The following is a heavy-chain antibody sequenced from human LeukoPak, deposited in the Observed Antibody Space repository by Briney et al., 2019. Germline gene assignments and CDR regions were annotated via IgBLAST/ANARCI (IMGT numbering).Heavy chain of an antibody. V-gene: IGHV1-18*04. CDR1: GYTFTIYG. J-gene: IGHJ6*04. CDR3: ARDERAGSGSYKYYYYGMDV. CDR2: ISAYNGNT. D-gene: IGHD3-10*01. Sequence: ASVKVSCKASGYTFTIYGNSWGRQAPGQGLEWMGWISAYNGNTNYAQTLQGRVTMTTDTSTSTAYMELRSLRSDDTAVYYCARDERAGSGSYKYYYYGMDVWGKGTTVTVSS.